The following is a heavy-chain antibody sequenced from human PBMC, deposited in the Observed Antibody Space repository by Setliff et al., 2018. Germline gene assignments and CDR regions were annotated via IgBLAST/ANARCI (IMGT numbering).Heavy chain of an antibody. V-gene: IGHV5-10-1*01. CDR2: IDPSDSYT. Sequence: PGESLTISCKGSGYSFTRNWISWVRQMPGKGLEWMGRIDPSDSYTNYSPSFQGHVTISADKSISTAYVQWSNLKASDTAMYYCARLRGATSYYCMDVWGKGTTVTVSS. CDR1: GYSFTRNW. D-gene: IGHD1-26*01. CDR3: ARLRGATSYYCMDV. J-gene: IGHJ6*03.